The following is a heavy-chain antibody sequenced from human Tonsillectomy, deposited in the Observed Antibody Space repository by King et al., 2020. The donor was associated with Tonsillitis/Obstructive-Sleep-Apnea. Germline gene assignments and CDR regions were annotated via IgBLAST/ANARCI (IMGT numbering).Heavy chain of an antibody. D-gene: IGHD6-19*01. CDR3: AREEGKQWPKAYFHSYMDG. Sequence: VQLVQSGAEVKKPGSSVKVSCQASGGTFSSYAISWVRQAPGQGLEWMGGIIPIFGTTHYAQKFQGRVTLTADESTSTAYMELSSLRSDDTAVYYCAREEGKQWPKAYFHSYMDGWGKGTTVTVSS. V-gene: IGHV1-69*01. CDR2: IIPIFGTT. CDR1: GGTFSSYA. J-gene: IGHJ6*03.